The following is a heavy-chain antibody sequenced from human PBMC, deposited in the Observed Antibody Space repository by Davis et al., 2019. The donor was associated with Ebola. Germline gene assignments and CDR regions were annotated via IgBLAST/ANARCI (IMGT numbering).Heavy chain of an antibody. D-gene: IGHD6-13*01. J-gene: IGHJ4*02. V-gene: IGHV4-59*08. CDR3: ARDTRSSWYFYFDY. Sequence: SETLSLTCTVSGGSISGHSWSWIRQPPGKGLDWIGYLHYSGSTKYKPSLKSRVTISVDTSKNQISLKLSSVTAADTAVYYCARDTRSSWYFYFDYWGQGTLVTVSS. CDR2: LHYSGST. CDR1: GGSISGHS.